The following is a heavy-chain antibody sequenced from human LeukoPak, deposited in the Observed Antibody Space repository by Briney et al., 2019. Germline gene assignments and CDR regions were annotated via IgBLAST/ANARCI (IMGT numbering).Heavy chain of an antibody. CDR3: ARGPQYCSSTSCPPSMDV. CDR1: GGSISSYY. J-gene: IGHJ6*03. D-gene: IGHD2-2*01. Sequence: SETLSLTCTVSGGSISSYYWSWIRQPAGKGLEWIGRIYTSGSTNYNPSLKSRVTISVDKSKNQFSLKLSSVTAADTAVYYCARGPQYCSSTSCPPSMDVWGKGTTVTVSS. V-gene: IGHV4-4*07. CDR2: IYTSGST.